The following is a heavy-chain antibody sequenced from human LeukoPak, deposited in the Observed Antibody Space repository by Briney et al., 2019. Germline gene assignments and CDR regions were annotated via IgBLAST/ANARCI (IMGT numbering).Heavy chain of an antibody. Sequence: ASVKVSCKASGYTFDTYGISWVRQAPGQGLEWVGWIGAYNGDTNYAQRFQGRVTMTMDTSTSTVYMEVWSLRSDDTAVYYCARDRGCGDDTFDPWGQGTLVTVSS. CDR2: IGAYNGDT. J-gene: IGHJ5*02. CDR1: GYTFDTYG. V-gene: IGHV1-18*01. CDR3: ARDRGCGDDTFDP. D-gene: IGHD5-12*01.